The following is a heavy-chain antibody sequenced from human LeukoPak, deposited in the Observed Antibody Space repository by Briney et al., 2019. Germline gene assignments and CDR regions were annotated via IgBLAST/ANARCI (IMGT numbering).Heavy chain of an antibody. CDR3: AKIYDILPWCPEW. D-gene: IGHD3-9*01. CDR2: IRYDGRNK. J-gene: IGHJ4*02. CDR1: GFTFSSYW. Sequence: GGSLRLSCAASGFTFSSYWMSWVRQAPGKGLEWVAFIRYDGRNKYYADSVKGRFTISRDNSKNTLFLQMNSLRPEDTAVYYCAKIYDILPWCPEWWGQGTLVTVSS. V-gene: IGHV3-30*02.